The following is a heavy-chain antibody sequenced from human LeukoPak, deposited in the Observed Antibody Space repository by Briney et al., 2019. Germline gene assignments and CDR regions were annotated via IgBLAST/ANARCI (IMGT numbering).Heavy chain of an antibody. CDR2: VRYGGNIK. CDR3: AKDLGTEYNIFDY. V-gene: IGHV3-30*02. D-gene: IGHD3-9*01. J-gene: IGHJ4*02. Sequence: GGSLRLSCATSEFTFSAYAMHWIRQAPGRGLEWVAFVRYGGNIKYYADSVKGRFTISRDNSKNTLYLQMNSLRPGDTAVYYCAKDLGTEYNIFDYWGQGTLVTVSS. CDR1: EFTFSAYA.